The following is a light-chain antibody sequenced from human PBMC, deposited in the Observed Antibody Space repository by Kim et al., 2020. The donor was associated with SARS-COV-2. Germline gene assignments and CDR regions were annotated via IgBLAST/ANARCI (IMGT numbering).Light chain of an antibody. Sequence: GRRVTSSCSGGGSNIGTYTVSWCQEVPGTAPKLLVNSSKRRPSGVRDRFSGSKSGTSATLAISGLQSEDEAEYYCAAWDDRRTGYVFGPGTKVTVL. J-gene: IGLJ1*01. CDR2: SSK. V-gene: IGLV1-44*01. CDR3: AAWDDRRTGYV. CDR1: GSNIGTYT.